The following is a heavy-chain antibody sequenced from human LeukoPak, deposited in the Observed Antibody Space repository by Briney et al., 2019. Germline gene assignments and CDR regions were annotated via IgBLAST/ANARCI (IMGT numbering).Heavy chain of an antibody. CDR2: IYTSGST. CDR3: ARGGYSYGLQRYFDY. J-gene: IGHJ4*02. Sequence: SETLSLTCTVSGGSISSGSYYWSWIRQPAGKGLEWIGRIYTSGSTNYNPSLKSRVTISVDTSKNQFSLKLSSVTAADTAVYYCARGGYSYGLQRYFDYWGQGTLVTVSS. D-gene: IGHD5-18*01. CDR1: GGSISSGSYY. V-gene: IGHV4-61*02.